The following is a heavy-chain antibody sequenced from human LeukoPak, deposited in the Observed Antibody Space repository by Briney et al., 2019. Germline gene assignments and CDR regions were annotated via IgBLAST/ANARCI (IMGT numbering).Heavy chain of an antibody. CDR2: IYYSGST. V-gene: IGHV4-59*01. Sequence: SETLSLTCTVSGGSISSYYWSWIRQPPGKGLEWIGYIYYSGSTNYNPSLKSRVTISVDTSKNQFSLKLSSVTAADTAVYYCARGPMIVVPANYHYYGMDVWGQGTTVTVSS. D-gene: IGHD2-2*01. CDR3: ARGPMIVVPANYHYYGMDV. CDR1: GGSISSYY. J-gene: IGHJ6*02.